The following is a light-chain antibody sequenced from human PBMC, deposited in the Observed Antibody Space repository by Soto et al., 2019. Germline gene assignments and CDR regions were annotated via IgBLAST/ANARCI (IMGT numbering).Light chain of an antibody. CDR2: DAS. CDR1: ETINTW. J-gene: IGKJ4*01. CDR3: QQYSSYPLT. V-gene: IGKV1-5*01. Sequence: DIQMTQSPSSLSVSVGDRVTITCRASETINTWLAWYQQKPGKAPKILIYDASKLERGVPSRLSGSGSGAEFTLTISSLQPDDLGTYYCQQYSSYPLTFVGGTKVDIK.